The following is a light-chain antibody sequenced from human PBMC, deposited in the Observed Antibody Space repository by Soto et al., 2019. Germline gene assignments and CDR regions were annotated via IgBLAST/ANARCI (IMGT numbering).Light chain of an antibody. V-gene: IGLV2-23*02. CDR1: SRDIGTSNL. Sequence: QSVLTQPASVSGSPGQSITISCTGTSRDIGTSNLVSWYQQYPGKAPKLIIFEVTRRPSGISNRFSGSKSGNTASLTISGLQPEDEADYYCYTYTGIYTSLFVFGTGTKVTVL. CDR3: YTYTGIYTSLFV. J-gene: IGLJ1*01. CDR2: EVT.